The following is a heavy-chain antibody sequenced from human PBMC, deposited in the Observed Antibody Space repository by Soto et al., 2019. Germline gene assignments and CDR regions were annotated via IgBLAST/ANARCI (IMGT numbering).Heavy chain of an antibody. CDR1: GGTFSSYA. CDR2: IIPIFGTA. D-gene: IGHD3-22*01. CDR3: AKSHYYYDSSGYYPNLGFDH. V-gene: IGHV1-69*13. Sequence: SVKVSCKASGGTFSSYAISWVRQAPGQGLEWMGGIIPIFGTANYAQTFQGRVTITADESTSTAYMELSSLRSEDTAVYYCAKSHYYYDSSGYYPNLGFDHWGQGTLVTVSS. J-gene: IGHJ5*02.